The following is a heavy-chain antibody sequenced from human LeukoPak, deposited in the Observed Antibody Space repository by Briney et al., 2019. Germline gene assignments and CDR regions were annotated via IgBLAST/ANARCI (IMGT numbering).Heavy chain of an antibody. J-gene: IGHJ4*02. CDR3: ARFGDKYGSGSYGDY. CDR2: IYPGDSDT. V-gene: IGHV5-51*01. CDR1: GYSFPSYW. D-gene: IGHD3-10*01. Sequence: GESLKISCKGSGYSFPSYWIGWVRQMAGKGLEGMGIIYPGDSDTRYSPSFQGQVTISADKSISTAYLQWSSLKASDTAMYYCARFGDKYGSGSYGDYWGQGTLVTVSS.